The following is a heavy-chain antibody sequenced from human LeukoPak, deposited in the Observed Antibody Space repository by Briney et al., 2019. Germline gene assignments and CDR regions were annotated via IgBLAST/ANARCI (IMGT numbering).Heavy chain of an antibody. CDR2: INPSGGST. V-gene: IGHV1-46*01. J-gene: IGHJ4*02. CDR1: GYTFTSYY. Sequence: ASVRVSCKASGYTFTSYYMHWVRQAPGEGLEWMGIINPSGGSTSYAQKFQGRVTMTRDMSTSTVYMELRSLRSDDTAVYYCARGLRRSSSWSSYDYWGQGTLVTVSS. CDR3: ARGLRRSSSWSSYDY. D-gene: IGHD6-13*01.